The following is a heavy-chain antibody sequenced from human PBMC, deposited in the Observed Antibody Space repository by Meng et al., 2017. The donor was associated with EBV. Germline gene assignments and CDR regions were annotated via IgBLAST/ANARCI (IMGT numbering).Heavy chain of an antibody. D-gene: IGHD1-26*01. CDR2: ISGSGGST. V-gene: IGHV3-23*04. CDR3: AKSLVGARALFDY. J-gene: IGHJ4*02. CDR1: GFTFSSYA. Sequence: EAQLVGWGGGLVQPGGSLRLSCAASGFTFSSYAMSWVRQAPGKGLEWVSAISGSGGSTYYADSVKGRFTISRDNSKNTLYLQMNSLRAEDTAVYYCAKSLVGARALFDYWGQGTLVTVSS.